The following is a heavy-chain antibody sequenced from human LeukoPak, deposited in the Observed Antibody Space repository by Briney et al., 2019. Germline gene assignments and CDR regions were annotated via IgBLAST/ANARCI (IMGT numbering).Heavy chain of an antibody. J-gene: IGHJ4*02. CDR3: ARDSAGNDY. D-gene: IGHD6-13*01. V-gene: IGHV3-7*01. CDR1: GFTFSTYW. Sequence: GGSLRLSCAASGFTFSTYWMRWVRQAPGKGLEWVANIKEDGSEQYYVDSLAGRFTISRDNAQNSLYLQMSSLRAEDTAMYYCARDSAGNDYWGQGTLVTVSS. CDR2: IKEDGSEQ.